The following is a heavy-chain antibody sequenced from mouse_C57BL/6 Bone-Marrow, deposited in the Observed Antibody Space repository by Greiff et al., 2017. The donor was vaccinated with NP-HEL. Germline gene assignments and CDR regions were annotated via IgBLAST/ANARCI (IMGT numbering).Heavy chain of an antibody. CDR3: ARCGWFPDY. V-gene: IGHV1-66*01. CDR2: IYPGSGNT. Sequence: VMLVESGPELVKPGASVKISCKASGYSFTSYYIHWVKQRPGQGLEWIGWIYPGSGNTKYNEKFKGKATLTADTSSSTAYMQLSSLTSEDSAVYYCARCGWFPDYWGQGTTLTVSS. J-gene: IGHJ2*01. D-gene: IGHD2-3*01. CDR1: GYSFTSYY.